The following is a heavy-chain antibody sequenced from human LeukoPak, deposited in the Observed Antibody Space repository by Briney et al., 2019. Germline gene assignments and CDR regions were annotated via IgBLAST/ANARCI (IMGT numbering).Heavy chain of an antibody. CDR3: ARGTSEAFRSLDS. CDR1: GFTVNY. J-gene: IGHJ4*02. V-gene: IGHV3-66*01. Sequence: PGESLRLSCAASGFTVNYMTWVRQAPGKGLEWVSVIYNGGTTYYADSVKGRFTISRDNSENTLYLQMNSLRAEDTAVYYCARGTSEAFRSLDSWGQGTLVTVSS. D-gene: IGHD1-14*01. CDR2: IYNGGTT.